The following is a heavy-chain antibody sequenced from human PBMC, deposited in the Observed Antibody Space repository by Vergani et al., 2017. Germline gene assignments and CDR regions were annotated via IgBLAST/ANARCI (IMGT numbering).Heavy chain of an antibody. CDR2: LTGGGGST. CDR3: VKDAGSYENFFDA. V-gene: IGHV3-23*01. D-gene: IGHD1-26*01. J-gene: IGHJ4*02. Sequence: EVQLLESGGSLKQPGGSVRLSCAASGVTFSTYAMHWVRQAPGKGLEWVSALTGGGGSTYYADSFKGRFIISRDNSRDTLYRQMNSLRPEDTATYYCVKDAGSYENFFDAWGQGTLVTVSS. CDR1: GVTFSTYA.